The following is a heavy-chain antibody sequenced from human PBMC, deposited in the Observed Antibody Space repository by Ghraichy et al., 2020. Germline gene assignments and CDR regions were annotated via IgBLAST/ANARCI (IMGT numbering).Heavy chain of an antibody. CDR2: IKQDGSEK. D-gene: IGHD1-20*01. CDR3: ARVVGITGTTSYYYYGMDV. V-gene: IGHV3-7*01. Sequence: GESLNISCAASGFTFSSYWMSWVRQAPGKGLEWVANIKQDGSEKYYVDSVKGRFTISRDNAKNSLYLQMNSLRAEDTAVYYCARVVGITGTTSYYYYGMDVWGQGTTVTVSS. CDR1: GFTFSSYW. J-gene: IGHJ6*02.